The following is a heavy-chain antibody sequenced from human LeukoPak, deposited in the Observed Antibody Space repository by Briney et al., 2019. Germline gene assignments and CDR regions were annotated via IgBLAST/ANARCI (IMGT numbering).Heavy chain of an antibody. CDR2: IIPIFGTA. V-gene: IGHV1-69*05. CDR3: ARQVGYDIVTGTRVGYFDY. J-gene: IGHJ4*02. CDR1: GGTFSSYA. Sequence: GASVKVSCKASGGTFSSYAISWVRQAPGQGLEWMGRIIPIFGTANYAQKFQGRVTITTDESTSTAYMELSSLRSDDTAVYYCARQVGYDIVTGTRVGYFDYWGQGTLVTVSS. D-gene: IGHD3-9*01.